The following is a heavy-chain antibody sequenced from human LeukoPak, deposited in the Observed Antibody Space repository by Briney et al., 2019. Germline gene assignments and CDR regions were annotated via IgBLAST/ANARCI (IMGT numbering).Heavy chain of an antibody. CDR1: GGSISSYY. CDR2: IYYSGST. D-gene: IGHD3-22*01. J-gene: IGHJ4*02. CDR3: ARDSSGQFDY. Sequence: SETLSLTCTVSGGSISSYYWSWIRQPPGKGLEWIGYIYYSGSTNYNPSLKSRVTISVDTSKNQFSLKLSSVTAADTAVYYCARDSSGQFDYWGQGTLVTVSP. V-gene: IGHV4-59*01.